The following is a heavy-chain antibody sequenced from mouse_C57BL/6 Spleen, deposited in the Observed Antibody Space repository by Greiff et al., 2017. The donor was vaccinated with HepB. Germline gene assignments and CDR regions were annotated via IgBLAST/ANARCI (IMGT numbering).Heavy chain of an antibody. V-gene: IGHV14-4*01. CDR2: IDPENGDT. J-gene: IGHJ3*01. Sequence: EVQLQQSGAELVRPGASVKLSCTASGFNIKDDYMHWVKQRPEQGLEWIGWIDPENGDTEYASKFQGKATIPADTSSNTAYLQLSSLTSEDTAVYYWTTYDGYYWFAYWGQGTLVTVSA. D-gene: IGHD2-3*01. CDR1: GFNIKDDY. CDR3: TTYDGYYWFAY.